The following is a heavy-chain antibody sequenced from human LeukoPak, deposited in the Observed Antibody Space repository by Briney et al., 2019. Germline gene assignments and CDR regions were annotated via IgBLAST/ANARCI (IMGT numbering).Heavy chain of an antibody. CDR1: GFTFSSYA. Sequence: GGSLRLSCAASGFTFSSYAMHWVRQAPGKGLEWVAVISYDGSNKYYADSVKGRFTISRDNSKNTLYLQMNSLRAEDTAVYYCARDLSGGFYGSGPESDPWGQGTLVTVSS. CDR3: ARDLSGGFYGSGPESDP. D-gene: IGHD3-10*01. CDR2: ISYDGSNK. V-gene: IGHV3-30-3*01. J-gene: IGHJ5*02.